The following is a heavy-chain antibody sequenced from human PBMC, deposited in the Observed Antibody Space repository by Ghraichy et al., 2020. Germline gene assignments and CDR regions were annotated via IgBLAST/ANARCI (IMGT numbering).Heavy chain of an antibody. CDR3: TRDRAYGGMDV. V-gene: IGHV3-74*01. CDR2: VNSDGSRT. D-gene: IGHD3-10*01. CDR1: GFTFSDYW. J-gene: IGHJ6*02. Sequence: GGSLRLSCAASGFTFSDYWMHWVRQAPGKGLVWVSSVNSDGSRTSYADSVKGRFTISRDNDKNTLYLQMNSLRAEDTAVYYCTRDRAYGGMDVWGQGTTVTVSS.